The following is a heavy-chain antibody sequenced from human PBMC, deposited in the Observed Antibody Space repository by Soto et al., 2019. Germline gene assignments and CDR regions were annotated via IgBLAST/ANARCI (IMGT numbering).Heavy chain of an antibody. J-gene: IGHJ4*02. CDR1: GYTFSNYG. CDR3: AREGQLGY. Sequence: QVQLVQSGAEVKKPGASVKVSCQASGYTFSNYGFSWVRQAPGQGLEWMGWISGYNGNTNYAERLQGRVTMTTDTSTSTAYMELKSLSYDHTAVYYCAREGQLGYWGQGTPATVSS. V-gene: IGHV1-18*01. CDR2: ISGYNGNT. D-gene: IGHD6-6*01.